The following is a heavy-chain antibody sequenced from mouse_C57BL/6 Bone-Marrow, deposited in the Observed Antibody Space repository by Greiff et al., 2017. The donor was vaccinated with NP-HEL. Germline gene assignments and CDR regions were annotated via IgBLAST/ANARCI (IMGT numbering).Heavy chain of an antibody. D-gene: IGHD1-1*01. CDR1: GFTFSSYT. V-gene: IGHV5-9*01. CDR3: ARQDYYYGSRRDWYFDV. J-gene: IGHJ1*03. Sequence: EVHLVESGGGLVKPGGSLKLSCAASGFTFSSYTMSWVRQTPEKRLEWVATISGGGGNTYYPDSVKGRFTISRDNAKNTLYLQMSSLRSEDTALYYCARQDYYYGSRRDWYFDVWGTGTTVTVSS. CDR2: ISGGGGNT.